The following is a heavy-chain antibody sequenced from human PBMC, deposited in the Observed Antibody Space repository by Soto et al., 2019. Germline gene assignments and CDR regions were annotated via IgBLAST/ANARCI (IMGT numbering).Heavy chain of an antibody. CDR1: GFTFSSYE. CDR2: ISSSGSTI. D-gene: IGHD6-6*01. J-gene: IGHJ6*02. Sequence: PGGSLRLSCAASGFTFSSYEMNWVRQAPGKGLEWVSYISSSGSTIYYADSVKGRFTISRDNAKNSLYLQMNSLRAEDTAVYYCARSMGSSPSKRGMDVWGQGTTVTVPS. V-gene: IGHV3-48*03. CDR3: ARSMGSSPSKRGMDV.